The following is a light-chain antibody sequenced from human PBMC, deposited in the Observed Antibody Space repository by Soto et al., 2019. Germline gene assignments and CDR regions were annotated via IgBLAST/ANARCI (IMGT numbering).Light chain of an antibody. CDR1: QSVYSM. CDR2: DAS. V-gene: IGKV3-15*01. Sequence: EIVMTQSPATLSVSPGERATLSCRASQSVYSMLAWYQQKPGQAPRLLIYDASTRASGIPASFSGSGSGTEFTLTISSLQSQDFAVYYCQQSYSTPYTFGQGTKLEIK. J-gene: IGKJ2*01. CDR3: QQSYSTPYT.